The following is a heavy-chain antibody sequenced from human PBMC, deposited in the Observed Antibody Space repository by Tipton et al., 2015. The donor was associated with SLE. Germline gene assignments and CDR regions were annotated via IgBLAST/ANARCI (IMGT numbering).Heavy chain of an antibody. CDR3: ARGARSGWYESEFDY. D-gene: IGHD6-19*01. CDR2: IWYDGSNK. V-gene: IGHV3-33*01. J-gene: IGHJ4*02. Sequence: RSLRLSCAASGFTFSSYGMHWVRQAPGKGLEWVAVIWYDGSNKYYADSVKGRFTISRDNAKNSLYLQMNSLRAEDTAVYYCARGARSGWYESEFDYWGQGTLVTVSS. CDR1: GFTFSSYG.